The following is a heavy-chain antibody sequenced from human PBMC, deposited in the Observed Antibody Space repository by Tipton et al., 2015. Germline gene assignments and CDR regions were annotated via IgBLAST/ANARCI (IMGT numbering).Heavy chain of an antibody. J-gene: IGHJ4*02. D-gene: IGHD5-18*01. CDR1: GVSISSGGYY. V-gene: IGHV4-31*03. CDR3: ARAQRGYTFGALDY. Sequence: TLSLTCSVSGVSISSGGYYWSWIRQHPGKGLEWIGYIYHSGTTFYNPSLNSRLTISVDTSKNQFSLTLSSVSAADTAVYHCARAQRGYTFGALDYWGQGILVTVSS. CDR2: IYHSGTT.